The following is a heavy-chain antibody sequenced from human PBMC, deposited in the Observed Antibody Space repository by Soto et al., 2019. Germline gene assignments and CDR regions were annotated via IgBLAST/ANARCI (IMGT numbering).Heavy chain of an antibody. D-gene: IGHD3-3*01. CDR2: SDPISVGR. CDR1: GYPFTGYY. J-gene: IGHJ4*02. Sequence: APVKGSCKASGYPFTGYYFHWERQAPGQGLGGMGWSDPISVGRNSAQKSQGRVTMTRNASISTAYMELRRRRSDDGAVYYCARAYYDLWSGSDYPLCYWGQGTLVTVSS. CDR3: ARAYYDLWSGSDYPLCY. V-gene: IGHV1-2*02.